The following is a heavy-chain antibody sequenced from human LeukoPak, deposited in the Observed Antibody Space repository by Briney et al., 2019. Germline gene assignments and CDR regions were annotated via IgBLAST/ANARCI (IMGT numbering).Heavy chain of an antibody. Sequence: AASVKVSCKASGYTFTRYGMNWVRQAPGQGLEWMGWISAYNGNTNYAQKLQGRVTMTTDTSTSTAYMELRSLRSDDTAVYYCARDTSSGWYRNWFDPWGQGTLVTVSS. J-gene: IGHJ5*02. CDR1: GYTFTRYG. CDR3: ARDTSSGWYRNWFDP. V-gene: IGHV1-18*01. D-gene: IGHD6-19*01. CDR2: ISAYNGNT.